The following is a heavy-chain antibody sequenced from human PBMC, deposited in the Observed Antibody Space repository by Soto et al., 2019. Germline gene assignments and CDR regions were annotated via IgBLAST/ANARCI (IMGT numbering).Heavy chain of an antibody. CDR2: ISGSGGST. Sequence: PGGSLRLSXAASGFTFSSYAMSWVRQAPGKGLEWVSTISGSGGSTYYADSVKGRFTISRDNSKNTLYLQMNSLRAEDTAVYYCAKDGPSPTVTFDYWGQGTLVTVSS. D-gene: IGHD4-17*01. V-gene: IGHV3-23*01. CDR1: GFTFSSYA. J-gene: IGHJ4*02. CDR3: AKDGPSPTVTFDY.